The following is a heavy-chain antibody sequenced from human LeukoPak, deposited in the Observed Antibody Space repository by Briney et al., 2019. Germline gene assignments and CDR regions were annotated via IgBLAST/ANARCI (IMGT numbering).Heavy chain of an antibody. CDR1: GYSISSGYY. J-gene: IGHJ3*02. D-gene: IGHD6-25*01. V-gene: IGHV4-38-2*02. Sequence: PSETLSLTCTVSGYSISSGYYWGWIRQPPGKGLEWIGSIYHSGSTYYNPSLKSRVTISVDTSKNQFSLKLSSVTAADTAVYYCARDEGAASGAFDIWGQGTMVTVSS. CDR3: ARDEGAASGAFDI. CDR2: IYHSGST.